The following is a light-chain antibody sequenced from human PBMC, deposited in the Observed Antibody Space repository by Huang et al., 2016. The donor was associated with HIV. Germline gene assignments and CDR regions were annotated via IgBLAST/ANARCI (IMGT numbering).Light chain of an antibody. CDR1: HDIKNT. J-gene: IGKJ3*01. CDR2: GAS. CDR3: QQLNKYPPGT. Sequence: GDRVTITCRASHDIKNTLAWFQQKPGRAPQLLICGASTLQTAVPSRFSGSGSGTNFSLTINRLQPEDFATYYCQQLNKYPPGTFGPGTKVDIK. V-gene: IGKV1-9*01.